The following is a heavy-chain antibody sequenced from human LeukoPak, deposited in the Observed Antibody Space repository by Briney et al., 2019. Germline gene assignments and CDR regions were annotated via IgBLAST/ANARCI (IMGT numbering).Heavy chain of an antibody. D-gene: IGHD2/OR15-2a*01. CDR1: GLTFSSYS. CDR2: ISSSSSYI. J-gene: IGHJ3*02. V-gene: IGHV3-21*01. Sequence: GGSLRLSCAASGLTFSSYSMNWVRRAPGKGLEWVSSISSSSSYIYYADSVKGRFTISRDNAKNSLYLQMNSLRAEDTAVYYCARDVSKGGDAFDIWGQGTMVTVSS. CDR3: ARDVSKGGDAFDI.